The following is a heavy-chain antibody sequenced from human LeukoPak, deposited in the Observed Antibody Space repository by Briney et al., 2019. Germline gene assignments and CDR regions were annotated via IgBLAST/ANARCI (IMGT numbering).Heavy chain of an antibody. CDR1: GGSISSGDYY. J-gene: IGHJ4*02. V-gene: IGHV4-30-4*01. Sequence: SETLSLTCTVSGGSISSGDYYWSWIRQPPGKGLEWIGYIYYSGSTYYNPSLKSRVTISVDTSKNQFSLKLSSVTAADTAVYYCARVPTYYYDSSGCSFDYWGQGTPVTVSS. CDR2: IYYSGST. D-gene: IGHD3-22*01. CDR3: ARVPTYYYDSSGCSFDY.